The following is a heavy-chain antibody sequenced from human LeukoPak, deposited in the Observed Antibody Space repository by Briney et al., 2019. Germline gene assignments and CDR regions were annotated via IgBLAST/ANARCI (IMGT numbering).Heavy chain of an antibody. CDR1: GGSFSGYY. Sequence: PSETLSLTCAVYGGSFSGYYWSWIRQPPGKGLEWIGEINHSGSTNYNPSLKSRVTISVDTSKNQFSLKLSSVTAADTAVYYCARLGYCSGGSCYSRGFDYWGQGTLVTVSS. CDR3: ARLGYCSGGSCYSRGFDY. J-gene: IGHJ4*02. CDR2: INHSGST. V-gene: IGHV4-34*01. D-gene: IGHD2-15*01.